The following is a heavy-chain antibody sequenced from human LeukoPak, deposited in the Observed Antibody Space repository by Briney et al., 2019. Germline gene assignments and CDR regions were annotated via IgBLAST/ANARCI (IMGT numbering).Heavy chain of an antibody. CDR3: ARGRRGIAAAGTTTPEY. Sequence: SETLSLTCAVYAGSFSGYYWSWIRQPPGKGLGWIGEINHSGSTNYNPSLKSRVTISVDTSKNQFSLKLSSVTAADTAVYYCARGRRGIAAAGTTTPEYWGQGTLVTVSS. V-gene: IGHV4-34*01. CDR1: AGSFSGYY. CDR2: INHSGST. J-gene: IGHJ4*02. D-gene: IGHD6-13*01.